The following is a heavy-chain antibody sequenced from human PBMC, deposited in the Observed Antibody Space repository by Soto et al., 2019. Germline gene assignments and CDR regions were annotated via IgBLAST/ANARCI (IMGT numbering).Heavy chain of an antibody. CDR1: GFTFNHYT. Sequence: VQLVESGGGLVKPGGSLRLSCAASGFTFNHYTMNWVRQAPGKGLEWVSSIRGSTSHIYYADSVKGRFTISRDNAKNSLFLQMNSLRAEDTAVYYCARAFSSGYNPDAFDIWGQGTMVTVSS. D-gene: IGHD3-22*01. V-gene: IGHV3-21*01. CDR3: ARAFSSGYNPDAFDI. CDR2: IRGSTSHI. J-gene: IGHJ3*02.